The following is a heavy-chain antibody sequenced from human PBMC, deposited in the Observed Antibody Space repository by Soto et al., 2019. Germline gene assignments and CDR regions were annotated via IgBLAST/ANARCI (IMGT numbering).Heavy chain of an antibody. V-gene: IGHV2-70*01. CDR2: IDWDDDK. Sequence: SGPTLVNPTQTLTLTCTFSGFSLSTSGMCVSWIRQPPGKALEWLALIDWDDDKYYSTSLKTRLTISKDTSKNQGVLTMTNMDPVDTATYYCARIRSIVGATMTSYYGMDVWGQGTTVTVSS. CDR1: GFSLSTSGMC. D-gene: IGHD1-26*01. J-gene: IGHJ6*02. CDR3: ARIRSIVGATMTSYYGMDV.